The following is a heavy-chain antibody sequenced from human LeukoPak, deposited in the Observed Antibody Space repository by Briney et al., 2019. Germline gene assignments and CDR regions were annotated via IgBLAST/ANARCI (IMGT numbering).Heavy chain of an antibody. CDR2: IYHSGST. CDR1: GGSLSSSHW. V-gene: IGHV4-4*02. Sequence: SGTLSLTCDVSGGSLSSSHWWSWVRQPPGKGLEWIGEIYHSGSTSYNPSLKSRVTISVDKSKNQFSLRLSSVSAADTAVYYCARRRAAAGHGVFDYWGQGTLVTASS. D-gene: IGHD6-13*01. CDR3: ARRRAAAGHGVFDY. J-gene: IGHJ4*02.